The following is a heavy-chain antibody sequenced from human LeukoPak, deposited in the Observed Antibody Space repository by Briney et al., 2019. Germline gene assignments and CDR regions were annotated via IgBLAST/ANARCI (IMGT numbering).Heavy chain of an antibody. D-gene: IGHD2-2*01. CDR1: GFTFSNYA. Sequence: GGSLRLSCAASGFTFSNYAMSWVRQAPGKGLEWVSAISGSGGSTYYAASVKGRFTISRDNSKNTLYLQMNSLRAEDTAVYFCAKKTGYCSSSSCPHNFDYWGQGTLVTVSS. CDR2: ISGSGGST. CDR3: AKKTGYCSSSSCPHNFDY. J-gene: IGHJ4*02. V-gene: IGHV3-23*01.